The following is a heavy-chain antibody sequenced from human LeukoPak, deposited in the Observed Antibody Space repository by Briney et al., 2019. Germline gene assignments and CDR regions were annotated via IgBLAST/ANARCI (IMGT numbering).Heavy chain of an antibody. CDR2: ISYDGSNK. D-gene: IGHD3-3*01. CDR1: GFTFSSYA. CDR3: ARGVVPGNY. J-gene: IGHJ4*02. Sequence: GRSLRLSCAASGFTFSSYAMHWVRQAPGKGLEWVAVISYDGSNKYYADSVKGRFTISRDNAKNSLYLQMNSLRAEDTAVYYCARGVVPGNYWGQGTLVIVSS. V-gene: IGHV3-30-3*01.